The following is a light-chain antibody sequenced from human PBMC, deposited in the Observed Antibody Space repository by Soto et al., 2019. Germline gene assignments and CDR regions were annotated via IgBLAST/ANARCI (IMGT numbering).Light chain of an antibody. J-gene: IGLJ2*01. CDR1: SFNIGAGYD. CDR3: QSFDSSLSVHVV. CDR2: GNN. Sequence: QSVLTQPPSVSGAPGQRVTISCTGSSFNIGAGYDVHWYQQLPGTAPKLLIYGNNNRPSGVPDRFSGSKSGTSASLAITGLQAEDEADYYCQSFDSSLSVHVVFGGGTKLTV. V-gene: IGLV1-40*01.